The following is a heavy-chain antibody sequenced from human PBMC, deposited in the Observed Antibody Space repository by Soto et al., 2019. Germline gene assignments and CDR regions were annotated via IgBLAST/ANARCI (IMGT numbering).Heavy chain of an antibody. CDR3: TRDIAARRTNWFDP. V-gene: IGHV3-49*03. CDR1: GFTFGDYA. Sequence: PGGSLRLSCTASGFTFGDYAMSWFRQAPGKGLEWVGFIRSKAYGGTTEYAASVKGRFTISRDDSKSIAYLQMNSLKTEDTAVYYCTRDIAARRTNWFDPWGQGTLVTVSS. D-gene: IGHD6-6*01. CDR2: IRSKAYGGTT. J-gene: IGHJ5*02.